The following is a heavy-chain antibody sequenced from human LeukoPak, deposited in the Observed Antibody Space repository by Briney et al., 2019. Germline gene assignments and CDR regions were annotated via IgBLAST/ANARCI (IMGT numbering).Heavy chain of an antibody. V-gene: IGHV3-23*01. Sequence: GGSLRLSCAASGFTFRSYAMSWVRQAPGKGLEWVSGISGSGDSTYYADSVKGRFSISRDTSKNTLWLQMNSLKDEDTAVYYCAKDPRAGSGWGSFDYWGQGTLVTVSS. CDR1: GFTFRSYA. D-gene: IGHD6-19*01. CDR2: ISGSGDST. J-gene: IGHJ4*02. CDR3: AKDPRAGSGWGSFDY.